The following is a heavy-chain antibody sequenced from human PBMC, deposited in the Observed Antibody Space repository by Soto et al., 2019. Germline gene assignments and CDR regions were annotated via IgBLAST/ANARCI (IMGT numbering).Heavy chain of an antibody. J-gene: IGHJ5*02. CDR2: ISGSGGST. D-gene: IGHD3-9*01. V-gene: IGHV3-23*01. Sequence: GGSLRLSCAASGFTFSSYAMSWVRQAPGKGLEWVSAISGSGGSTYDADSVKGRFTISRDNSKNTLYLQMNSLRAEDTAVYYCAKDGNPIPYLTGYYRLGWFDPWGQGTLVTVSS. CDR3: AKDGNPIPYLTGYYRLGWFDP. CDR1: GFTFSSYA.